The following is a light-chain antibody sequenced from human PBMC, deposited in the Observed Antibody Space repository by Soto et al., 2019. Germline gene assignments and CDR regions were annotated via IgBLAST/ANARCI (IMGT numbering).Light chain of an antibody. V-gene: IGLV2-8*01. J-gene: IGLJ1*01. CDR3: SSYAGSSYV. CDR2: EVS. Sequence: QSVLTQPPSASGSPGQSVTISCTGSSSDVGGYNYVSWYQQHPGKAPKLMIYEVSKRPSGVPDRFSGSKSGNTASLTVSGLQAEDEADCYCSSYAGSSYVFGTGTQLTVL. CDR1: SSDVGGYNY.